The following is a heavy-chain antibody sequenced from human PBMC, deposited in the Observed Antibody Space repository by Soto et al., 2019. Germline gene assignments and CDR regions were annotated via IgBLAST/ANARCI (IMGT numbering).Heavy chain of an antibody. CDR1: GGTFSSYA. D-gene: IGHD3-22*01. CDR3: ARWDVAIGLLGNYYYYGMDV. V-gene: IGHV1-69*13. CDR2: IIPIFGTA. Sequence: SVEVSCKASGGTFSSYAISWVRRAPGQGLEWMGGIIPIFGTANYAQKFQGRVTITADESTSTAYMELSSLRSEDTAMYYCARWDVAIGLLGNYYYYGMDVWGQGTTVTVSS. J-gene: IGHJ6*02.